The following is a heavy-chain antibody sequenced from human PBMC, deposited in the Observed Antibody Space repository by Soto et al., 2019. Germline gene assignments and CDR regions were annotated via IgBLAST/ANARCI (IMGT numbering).Heavy chain of an antibody. J-gene: IGHJ4*02. CDR3: ARLSDYYDSSGYYCAF. D-gene: IGHD3-22*01. CDR1: GYRCTSYW. V-gene: IGHV5-51*01. CDR2: IYPGDSDA. Sequence: PWESLKISCKGAGYRCTSYWMDCVRQMPGKGLELMGVIYPGDSDAKYSPSFQGQVTFSADRSINTAYLQWTGLQASDTAMYYCARLSDYYDSSGYYCAFWGQGTLVTVSS.